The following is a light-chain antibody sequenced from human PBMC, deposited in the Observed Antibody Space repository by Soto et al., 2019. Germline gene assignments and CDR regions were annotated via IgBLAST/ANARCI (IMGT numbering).Light chain of an antibody. V-gene: IGKV1-39*01. J-gene: IGKJ1*01. CDR2: TTS. Sequence: DIQMTQSPSSLSASVGYRVTITCRASQSISSYLNWYQQKPGKAPNLLIYTTSSLESGVPSRFSGSGSGTDFTLTISSLQPEDFATYYCQKGDRRPRRFGHQTKVDIK. CDR3: QKGDRRPRR. CDR1: QSISSY.